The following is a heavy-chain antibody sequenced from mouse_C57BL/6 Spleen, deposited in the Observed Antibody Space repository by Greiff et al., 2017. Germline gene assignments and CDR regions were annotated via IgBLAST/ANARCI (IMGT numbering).Heavy chain of an antibody. Sequence: VKLMESGAELVKPGASVKISCKASGYAFSSYWMNWVKQRPGKGLEWIGQIYPGDGDTNYNGKFKGKATLTADKSSSTAYMQLSSLTSEDSAVYFCARDKGKDAMDYWGQGTSVTVSS. CDR1: GYAFSSYW. J-gene: IGHJ4*01. CDR2: IYPGDGDT. D-gene: IGHD2-1*01. V-gene: IGHV1-80*01. CDR3: ARDKGKDAMDY.